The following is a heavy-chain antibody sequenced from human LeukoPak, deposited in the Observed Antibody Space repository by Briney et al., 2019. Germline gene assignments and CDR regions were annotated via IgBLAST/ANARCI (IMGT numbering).Heavy chain of an antibody. V-gene: IGHV3-74*01. CDR2: INSDGSST. CDR1: GFTFSSSW. Sequence: GGSLRLSCAASGFTFSSSWMHWVRQAPEKGLVWVSRINSDGSSTSYADSVKGRFIISRDISKNTLYLQMNSLRAEDSALYYCARGGRGSAAVVAPRSFDIWGQGTMVTVSS. J-gene: IGHJ3*02. D-gene: IGHD3-22*01. CDR3: ARGGRGSAAVVAPRSFDI.